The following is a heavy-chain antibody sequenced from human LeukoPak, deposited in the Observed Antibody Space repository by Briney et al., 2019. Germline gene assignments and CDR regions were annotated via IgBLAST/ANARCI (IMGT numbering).Heavy chain of an antibody. Sequence: SGPTLVKPPQTLTLTCTFSGFSLSTSGVGVGWIRQPPGKALEWLAIIYWNDDKRYSPSLNRRLTITKDTSKNQVVLKMTNMDPVDTATYYCAHLTKVGKLRYFSNPYYFDYWGQRTLVTLSS. V-gene: IGHV2-5*01. J-gene: IGHJ4*02. CDR3: AHLTKVGKLRYFSNPYYFDY. D-gene: IGHD3-9*01. CDR2: IYWNDDK. CDR1: GFSLSTSGVG.